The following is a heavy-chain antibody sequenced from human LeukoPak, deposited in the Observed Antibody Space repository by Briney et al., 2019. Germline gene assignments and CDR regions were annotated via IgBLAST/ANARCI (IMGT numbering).Heavy chain of an antibody. CDR1: GFTFNNYA. D-gene: IGHD1-14*01. CDR2: ISSSGGTT. J-gene: IGHJ6*02. Sequence: GGSLRLSCAAPGFTFNNYAMNWVRQAPGKGLEWVSVISSSGGTTYYADSVKGRFTISRDSSKNTLYLQMNSLRAEDTAVYYCAKVSGGGLYYDGMDVWGQGTTVTVSS. V-gene: IGHV3-23*01. CDR3: AKVSGGGLYYDGMDV.